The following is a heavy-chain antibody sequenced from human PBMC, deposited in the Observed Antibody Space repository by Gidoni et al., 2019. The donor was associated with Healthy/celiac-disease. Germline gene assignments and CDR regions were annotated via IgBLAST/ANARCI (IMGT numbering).Heavy chain of an antibody. J-gene: IGHJ4*02. V-gene: IGHV4-39*01. CDR2: IYYSGST. CDR3: ARHEQRLPYFDY. CDR1: GVSISSSGYY. Sequence: QLQLQESGPGLVKPSETLSLTCTVSGVSISSSGYYWGWIRQPPGKGLEWIGSIYYSGSTYYNPSLKSRVTISVDTSKNHFSLKLSSVTAADTAVFYCARHEQRLPYFDYWGQGTLVTVSS. D-gene: IGHD6-25*01.